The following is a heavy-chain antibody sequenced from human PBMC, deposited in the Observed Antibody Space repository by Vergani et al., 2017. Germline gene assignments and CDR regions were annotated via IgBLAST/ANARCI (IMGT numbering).Heavy chain of an antibody. CDR1: GYTFTGYY. Sequence: QVQLVQSGAEVKKPGASVKVSCKASGYTFTGYYMHWVRQAPGQGLEWMGWINPNSGGTNYAQKFQGRVTMTRDTSISTAYMELSRLRSDDTAVYYCAKDARYCGGDCLPDAFDIWGQGTMVTVSS. V-gene: IGHV1-2*02. D-gene: IGHD2-21*02. CDR2: INPNSGGT. CDR3: AKDARYCGGDCLPDAFDI. J-gene: IGHJ3*02.